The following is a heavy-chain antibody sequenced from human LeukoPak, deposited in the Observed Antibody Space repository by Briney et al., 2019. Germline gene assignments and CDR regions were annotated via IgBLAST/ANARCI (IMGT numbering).Heavy chain of an antibody. V-gene: IGHV3-30*02. Sequence: PGGSLRLSCAASGFTFSSYGMHWVRQAPGKGLEWVAFIRYDGSNKYYADSVKGRFTISRDNSKNTLYLQMNSLRAEDTAVYYCAKDQLRFLVGHDAFDIWGQGTMVTVSS. CDR1: GFTFSSYG. CDR2: IRYDGSNK. D-gene: IGHD3-3*01. CDR3: AKDQLRFLVGHDAFDI. J-gene: IGHJ3*02.